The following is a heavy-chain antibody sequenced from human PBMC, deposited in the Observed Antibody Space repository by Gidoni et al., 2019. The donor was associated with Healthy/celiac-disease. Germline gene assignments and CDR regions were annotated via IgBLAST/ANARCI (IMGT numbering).Heavy chain of an antibody. Sequence: QVQLQESGPGLVKPSQTLSLTCTVSGGSISSGSYYWSWIRQPAGKGLEWIGRIYTSGSTNYNPSLKSRVTISVDTSKNQFSLKLSSVTAADTAVYYCASSVLGGGMDVWGQGTTVTVSS. CDR2: IYTSGST. CDR3: ASSVLGGGMDV. V-gene: IGHV4-61*02. CDR1: GGSISSGSYY. D-gene: IGHD2-8*01. J-gene: IGHJ6*02.